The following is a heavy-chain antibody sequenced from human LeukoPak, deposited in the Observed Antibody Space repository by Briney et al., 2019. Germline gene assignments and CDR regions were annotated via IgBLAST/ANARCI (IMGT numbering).Heavy chain of an antibody. V-gene: IGHV3-23*01. D-gene: IGHD6-6*01. CDR1: GFTFSSYA. CDR2: ISGSGGST. Sequence: GGSLRLSCAASGFTFSSYAMSWVRQAPGKGLEWVSAISGSGGSTYYADSVKGRFTISRDNSKSTLYLQMNSLRAEDTAVYYCAKGRSSWDYYYYGMDVWGQGTTVTVSS. J-gene: IGHJ6*02. CDR3: AKGRSSWDYYYYGMDV.